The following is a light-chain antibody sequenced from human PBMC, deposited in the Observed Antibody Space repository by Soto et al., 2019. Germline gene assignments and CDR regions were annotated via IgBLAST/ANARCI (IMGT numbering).Light chain of an antibody. CDR1: QSVSNDF. Sequence: EIVLTQSPGILSLSPGERANLSCRASQSVSNDFLAWYQQKPGQAPRLLIYGASTRATDVPDRFSGSGSGADFTLSISRLEPEDFAVYYCQQYGSSPPRTFGQGTKV. V-gene: IGKV3-20*01. J-gene: IGKJ1*01. CDR2: GAS. CDR3: QQYGSSPPRT.